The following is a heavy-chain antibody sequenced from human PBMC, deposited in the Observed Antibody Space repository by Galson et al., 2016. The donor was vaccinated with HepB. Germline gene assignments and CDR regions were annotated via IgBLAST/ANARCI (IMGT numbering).Heavy chain of an antibody. Sequence: ATLSPTCSVSVGSISGSGQHWGWIRHPPGKGLEWIGTIYYGGCSSYNPTLKSRVTMSVDTSKDRFPLNLNSVTAADTAVYYCATVRGGDSDFDYWGLGTLVIVSS. D-gene: IGHD2-21*02. J-gene: IGHJ4*01. CDR2: IYYGGCS. CDR3: ATVRGGDSDFDY. CDR1: VGSISGSGQH. V-gene: IGHV4-39*06.